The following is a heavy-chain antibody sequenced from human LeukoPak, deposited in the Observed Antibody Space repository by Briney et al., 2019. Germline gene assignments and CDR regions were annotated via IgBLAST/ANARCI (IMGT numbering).Heavy chain of an antibody. CDR3: AKAPRSTTVTPDY. CDR1: GYTFTGYY. J-gene: IGHJ4*02. Sequence: ASVKVSCKASGYTFTGYYMHWVRQAPGQGLEWMGWINPNSGGTNYAQKFQGRVTMTRDTSISTAYMELSRLRSDDTAVYYCAKAPRSTTVTPDYWGQGTLVTVSS. D-gene: IGHD4-17*01. CDR2: INPNSGGT. V-gene: IGHV1-2*02.